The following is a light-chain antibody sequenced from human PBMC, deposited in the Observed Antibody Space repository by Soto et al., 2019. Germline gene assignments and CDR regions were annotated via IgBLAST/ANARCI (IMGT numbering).Light chain of an antibody. CDR1: QSISRY. J-gene: IGKJ1*01. CDR2: GES. CDR3: QQYGSSPPT. V-gene: IGKV3-20*01. Sequence: VLTQSPGTLSLSPGDSTTLSCRASQSISRYLAWYQQKTGQGPRLLIYGESSRATGTPDRFSGSGSGTDLNLTINRLEPEDFALYYCQQYGSSPPTCGQGTKVDIK.